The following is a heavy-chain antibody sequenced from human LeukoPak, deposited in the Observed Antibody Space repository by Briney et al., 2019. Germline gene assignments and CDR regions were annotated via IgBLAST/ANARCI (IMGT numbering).Heavy chain of an antibody. D-gene: IGHD3-3*01. J-gene: IGHJ4*02. V-gene: IGHV4-34*01. CDR2: INHSGST. Sequence: SETLSLTCAVYGGSFSGYYWSWIRQPPGKGLEWIGEINHSGSTNYNPSLKSRVTISVDTSKNQFSLKLSSVTAADTAAYYCARGLRGVILRFLEWPPYFDYWGQGTLVTVSS. CDR1: GGSFSGYY. CDR3: ARGLRGVILRFLEWPPYFDY.